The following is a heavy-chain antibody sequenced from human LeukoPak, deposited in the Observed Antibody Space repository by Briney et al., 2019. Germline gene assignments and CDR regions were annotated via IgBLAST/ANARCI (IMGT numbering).Heavy chain of an antibody. V-gene: IGHV3-64*01. CDR1: GFTFSDYA. Sequence: GGSLRLSCAASGFTFSDYAMHWVRQAPGKGLEFVSSISSSGGSTYYGNSVKGRFTISRDNSKNTVYLQMGSLRAEDMAVYYCARTQQWLATGGWYWFDPWGQGTLVTVSS. D-gene: IGHD6-19*01. J-gene: IGHJ5*02. CDR2: ISSSGGST. CDR3: ARTQQWLATGGWYWFDP.